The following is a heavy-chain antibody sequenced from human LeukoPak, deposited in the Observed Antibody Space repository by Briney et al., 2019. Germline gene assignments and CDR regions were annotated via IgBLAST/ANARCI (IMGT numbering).Heavy chain of an antibody. J-gene: IGHJ4*02. D-gene: IGHD5-24*01. CDR2: IYYSGST. Sequence: SETLSLTCTVSGGFISSYYWSWIRQPPGKGLEWIGYIYYSGSTNYNPSLKSRVTMSVDTSKNQFSLKLSSVTAADTAVYYCAREGMAPLWGQGTLVTVSS. CDR1: GGFISSYY. CDR3: AREGMAPL. V-gene: IGHV4-59*01.